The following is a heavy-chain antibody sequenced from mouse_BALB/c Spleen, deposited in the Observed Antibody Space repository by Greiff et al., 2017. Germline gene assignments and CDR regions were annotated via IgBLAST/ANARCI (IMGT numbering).Heavy chain of an antibody. CDR3: ARGYYGSSLDD. Sequence: VQLKQSGPSLVKPSQTLSLTCSVTGDSITSGYWNWIRKFPGNKLEYMGYISYSGSTYYNPSLKSRISITRDTYKYQYYLQLNSVTTEDTATYYCARGYYGSSLDDWGQGTTRTVSS. D-gene: IGHD1-1*01. CDR2: ISYSGST. V-gene: IGHV3-8*02. J-gene: IGHJ2*01. CDR1: GDSITSGY.